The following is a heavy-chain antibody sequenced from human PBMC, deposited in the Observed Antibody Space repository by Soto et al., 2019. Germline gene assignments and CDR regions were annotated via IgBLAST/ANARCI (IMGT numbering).Heavy chain of an antibody. J-gene: IGHJ6*03. CDR2: INPNSGGT. V-gene: IGHV1-2*04. Sequence: ASVKVSCKASGYTFTGYYMHWVRQAPGQGLEWMGWINPNSGGTNYAQKFQGWVTMTRDTSISTAYMELSRRRSDDTAVYYCAGGGRVLWFGELFFYYMDVWGKGTTVTVSS. D-gene: IGHD3-10*01. CDR1: GYTFTGYY. CDR3: AGGGRVLWFGELFFYYMDV.